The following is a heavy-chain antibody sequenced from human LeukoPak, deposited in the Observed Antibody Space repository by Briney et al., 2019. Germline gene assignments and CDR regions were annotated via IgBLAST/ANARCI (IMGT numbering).Heavy chain of an antibody. D-gene: IGHD3-10*01. V-gene: IGHV4-39*01. CDR3: ARQEGVSYLSSGSYFDS. J-gene: IGHJ4*02. CDR2: IYYSGST. CDR1: GGSIRSNSYY. Sequence: SETLSLTCTISGGSIRSNSYYWGWIRQPPGKGLEWIGSIYYSGSTYYSSSLKSRATISVDSSKNQFSLKLSSVTAADTAVYHCARQEGVSYLSSGSYFDSWGQGALVTVSS.